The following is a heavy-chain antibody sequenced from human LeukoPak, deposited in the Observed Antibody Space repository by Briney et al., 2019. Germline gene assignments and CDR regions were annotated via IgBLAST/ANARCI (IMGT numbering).Heavy chain of an antibody. CDR2: IWRGGNYK. CDR3: VIDPPDSGWAFWS. CDR1: GFDFRMHA. V-gene: IGHV3-33*01. Sequence: HAGTSLTLSCSASGFDFRMHAMHWVRQAQGEGLEWVAMIWRGGNYKFYVDSVQGRCAISRDDSSNMLYLHMDSLRADDTGVYYCVIDPPDSGWAFWSWGQGAQVSVSS. D-gene: IGHD6-19*01. J-gene: IGHJ5*02.